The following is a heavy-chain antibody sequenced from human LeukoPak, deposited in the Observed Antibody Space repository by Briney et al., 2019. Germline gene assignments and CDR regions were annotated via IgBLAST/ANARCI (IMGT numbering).Heavy chain of an antibody. D-gene: IGHD3-10*01. CDR1: GYTFSSYD. J-gene: IGHJ5*02. CDR2: MNPKNGDT. CDR3: ARVPRRGDQFDP. Sequence: GASVKVSCKASGYTFSSYDVNWVRQATGQGLEWMGWMNPKNGDTGYALKFQGGVTMSRNTPISTAYIELGSLRSEDTAVYYCARVPRRGDQFDPWGQGTLVTVSS. V-gene: IGHV1-8*01.